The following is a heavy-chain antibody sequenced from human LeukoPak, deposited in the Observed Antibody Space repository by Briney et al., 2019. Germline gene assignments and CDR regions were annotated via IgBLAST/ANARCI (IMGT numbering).Heavy chain of an antibody. Sequence: ESGGSLRLSCAASGFTFSTYAMSWVRQAPGKGLEWVSGISGSGGSTYYADSVKGRFTISRDNSKNTLYLQMNSLRAEDTAVYYCAKDYYYDPVDAFDVWGQGTMVSVSS. D-gene: IGHD3-22*01. V-gene: IGHV3-23*01. J-gene: IGHJ3*01. CDR1: GFTFSTYA. CDR2: ISGSGGST. CDR3: AKDYYYDPVDAFDV.